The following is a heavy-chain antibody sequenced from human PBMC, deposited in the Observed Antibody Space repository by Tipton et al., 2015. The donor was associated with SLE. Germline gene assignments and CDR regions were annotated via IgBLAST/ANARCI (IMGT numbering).Heavy chain of an antibody. Sequence: QSGAEVKKPGESLKISCKGSGYSFTSYWIGWVRQMPGKGLEWMGRIDPSDSYTNYSPSFQGHVTISADKSISTAYLQWSSLKASDTAMYYCARTIFGVVTSFDYWGQGTLVTVSS. CDR3: ARTIFGVVTSFDY. V-gene: IGHV5-10-1*01. D-gene: IGHD3-3*01. J-gene: IGHJ4*02. CDR1: GYSFTSYW. CDR2: IDPSDSYT.